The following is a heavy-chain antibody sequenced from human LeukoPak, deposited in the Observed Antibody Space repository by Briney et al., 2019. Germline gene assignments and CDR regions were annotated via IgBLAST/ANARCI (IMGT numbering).Heavy chain of an antibody. CDR3: ARDWAVAGTRYYGMDV. J-gene: IGHJ6*02. CDR2: IKQDGSEK. D-gene: IGHD6-19*01. V-gene: IGHV3-7*01. Sequence: GGSLRLSCAASGFTFSSYWMSWVRQAPGNGLKWVANIKQDGSEKYYVDSVKGRFTIPRDNAKNSLYLQMNSLRAEHTAVYYCARDWAVAGTRYYGMDVWGQGTTVTVSS. CDR1: GFTFSSYW.